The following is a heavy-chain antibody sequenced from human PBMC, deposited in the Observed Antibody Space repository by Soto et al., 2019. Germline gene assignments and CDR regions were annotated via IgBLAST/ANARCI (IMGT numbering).Heavy chain of an antibody. Sequence: QLQLQESGPGLVKPSETLSLTCTVSGGSISSSSYYWGWIRQPPGKGLEWIGSIYYSGSTYYNPSLKSRVSISVDTSKHQFSLKLSSVTAADTAVYYCARQAVVDYGDPRWFDPWGQGTLVTVSS. CDR3: ARQAVVDYGDPRWFDP. J-gene: IGHJ5*02. D-gene: IGHD4-17*01. V-gene: IGHV4-39*01. CDR1: GGSISSSSYY. CDR2: IYYSGST.